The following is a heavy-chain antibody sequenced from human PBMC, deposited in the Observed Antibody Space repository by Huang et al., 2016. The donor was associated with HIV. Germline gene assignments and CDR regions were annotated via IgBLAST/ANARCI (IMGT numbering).Heavy chain of an antibody. CDR3: ARLPGSITMIRGVITDPY. CDR2: VYYDGST. J-gene: IGHJ4*02. CDR1: GGSIRSDNYY. D-gene: IGHD3-10*01. Sequence: QLQLQESGPGLVKPSETLSLTCTVSGGSIRSDNYYWGWIRQPPGTGLEWIGSVYYDGSTYDSPSLKRRVTITVDTSKKHFSLRMRAVTAADTAVYYCARLPGSITMIRGVITDPYWGQGTLVTVSS. V-gene: IGHV4-39*02.